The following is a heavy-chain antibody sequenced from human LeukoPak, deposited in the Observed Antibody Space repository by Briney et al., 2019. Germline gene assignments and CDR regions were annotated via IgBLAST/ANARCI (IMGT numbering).Heavy chain of an antibody. Sequence: ASVKVSCKASGGTFSSYAISWVRQAPGQGLEWMGGIIPIFGTANYAQKFQGRVTITTDESTSTAYVELSSLRSEDTAVYYCASSSGYYYPNWFDPWGQGTLVTVSS. CDR2: IIPIFGTA. J-gene: IGHJ5*02. D-gene: IGHD3-22*01. CDR1: GGTFSSYA. CDR3: ASSSGYYYPNWFDP. V-gene: IGHV1-69*05.